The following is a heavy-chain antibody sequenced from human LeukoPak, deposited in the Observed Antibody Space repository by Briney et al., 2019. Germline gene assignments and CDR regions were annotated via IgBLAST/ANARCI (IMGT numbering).Heavy chain of an antibody. CDR1: GYSFPDHW. CDR3: ARSQQLVQVGAFDI. D-gene: IGHD6-13*01. V-gene: IGHV5-51*01. Sequence: GESLKISCEGSGYSFPDHWIGWVRQMPGKGLEWMGIIYPGDSDTRYSPSFQGQVTISADKSISTAYLQWSSLKASDTAMYYCARSQQLVQVGAFDIWGQGTMVTVSS. J-gene: IGHJ3*02. CDR2: IYPGDSDT.